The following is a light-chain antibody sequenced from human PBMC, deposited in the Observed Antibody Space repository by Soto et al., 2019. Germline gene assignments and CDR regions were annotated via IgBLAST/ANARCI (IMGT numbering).Light chain of an antibody. Sequence: QSALTQPPSASGTPGQGVTISCSGSTSNIGSNYVYWYQQLPGTAPKLLIYRNNQRPSGVPDRFSGSKSGTSASLAISGLRSDDEADYCCATWDDSLNGFYVFGTGTKVTVL. CDR2: RNN. CDR1: TSNIGSNY. V-gene: IGLV1-47*01. CDR3: ATWDDSLNGFYV. J-gene: IGLJ1*01.